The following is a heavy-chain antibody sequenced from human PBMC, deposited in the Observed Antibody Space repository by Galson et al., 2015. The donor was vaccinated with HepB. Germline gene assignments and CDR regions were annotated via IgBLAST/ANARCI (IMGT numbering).Heavy chain of an antibody. CDR1: GFIFSHYG. J-gene: IGHJ4*02. CDR3: ARGGSVVRRTFGFDY. Sequence: SLSLSCAASGFIFSHYGMHWVRQAPGTGLEWVAVIWSDGSNEYYADSVKGRFIISRDNSKNTLHLQMNSLRVEDTAVYYCARGGSVVRRTFGFDYWGQGTLVTVSS. CDR2: IWSDGSNE. V-gene: IGHV3-33*01. D-gene: IGHD2-15*01.